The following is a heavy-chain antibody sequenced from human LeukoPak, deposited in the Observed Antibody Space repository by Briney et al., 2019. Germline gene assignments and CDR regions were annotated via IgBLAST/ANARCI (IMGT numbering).Heavy chain of an antibody. J-gene: IGHJ2*01. V-gene: IGHV4-34*01. CDR2: INHSGST. Sequence: SETLSLTCAVYGGSFGGYYWSWIRQPPGKGLEWIVEINHSGSTNYNPSLKSRVTISVDTSKNQFSLKLSSVTAADTAVYYCARAREIVTVPDATNAQPWYFDLWGRGTLVIVSS. CDR1: GGSFGGYY. D-gene: IGHD2-2*01. CDR3: ARAREIVTVPDATNAQPWYFDL.